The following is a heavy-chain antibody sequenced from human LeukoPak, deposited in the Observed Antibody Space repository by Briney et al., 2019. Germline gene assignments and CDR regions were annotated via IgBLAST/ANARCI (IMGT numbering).Heavy chain of an antibody. CDR3: ARESWVVVPAERKYNWFDP. CDR2: IYYSGGT. Sequence: SETLSLTCTVSGGSISSYYWSWIRQPPGKGLEWIGYIYYSGGTNYNPSLKSRVTMTVDTSKNQFSLKLSSVTAADTAVYYCARESWVVVPAERKYNWFDPWGQGTLVTVSS. J-gene: IGHJ5*02. V-gene: IGHV4-59*12. D-gene: IGHD2-2*01. CDR1: GGSISSYY.